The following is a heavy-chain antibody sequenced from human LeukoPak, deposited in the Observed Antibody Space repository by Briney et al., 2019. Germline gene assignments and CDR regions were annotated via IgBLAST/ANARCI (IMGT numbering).Heavy chain of an antibody. D-gene: IGHD3-22*01. CDR1: GGSISSGDYY. CDR2: IYYSGST. CDR3: AREGSGYHTYYFDY. Sequence: PSQTLSLTCTVSGGSISSGDYYWSWIRQPPGKGLEWIGYIYYSGSTYYNPSLKSRVTISVDTSKNQFSLKLSSVTAADTAVYYCAREGSGYHTYYFDYWGQGTLVTASS. V-gene: IGHV4-30-4*01. J-gene: IGHJ4*02.